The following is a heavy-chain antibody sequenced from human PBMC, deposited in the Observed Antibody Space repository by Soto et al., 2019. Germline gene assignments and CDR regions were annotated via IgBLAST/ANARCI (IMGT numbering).Heavy chain of an antibody. CDR3: ARDRSWGCCFDY. Sequence: SETLSLTCTVSGGSISSNTWWNWVRQPPGKGLEWIGEIYHSGTTNYHPSLQSRVTLSIDKSKSQFSLELNSVTAADTAVYYCARDRSWGCCFDYWGQGTLVTVSS. CDR2: IYHSGTT. D-gene: IGHD7-27*01. J-gene: IGHJ4*02. CDR1: GGSISSNTW. V-gene: IGHV4-4*02.